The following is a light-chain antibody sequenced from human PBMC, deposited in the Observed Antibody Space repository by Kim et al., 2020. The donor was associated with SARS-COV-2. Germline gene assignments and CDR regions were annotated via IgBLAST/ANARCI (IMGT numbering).Light chain of an antibody. CDR3: QQTYNNHPT. CDR1: QIVSSY. J-gene: IGKJ1*01. V-gene: IGKV1-39*01. CDR2: AAI. Sequence: DIQMTQSPSSLSASVGDRVTITCRASQIVSSYLNWYQQKPGQAPKLLIYAAINLQGGVPSRFSGSGSVTDFTLAINSLQPEDFAIYYCQQTYNNHPTFGQGTKVDIK.